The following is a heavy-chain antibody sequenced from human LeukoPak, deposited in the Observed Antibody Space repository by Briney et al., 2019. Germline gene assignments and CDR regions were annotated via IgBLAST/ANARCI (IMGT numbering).Heavy chain of an antibody. J-gene: IGHJ5*02. CDR2: ISGSGRYT. CDR3: AKDPLELTYYDFWSGYP. V-gene: IGHV3-23*01. D-gene: IGHD3-3*01. Sequence: GGTLRLSCAVSGFTFSNYGMSWVRQAPGKGLEWVSAISGSGRYTSYADSVKGRFTISRDNSKNTLYLQMNSLRAEDTAVYYCAKDPLELTYYDFWSGYPWGQGTLVTVSS. CDR1: GFTFSNYG.